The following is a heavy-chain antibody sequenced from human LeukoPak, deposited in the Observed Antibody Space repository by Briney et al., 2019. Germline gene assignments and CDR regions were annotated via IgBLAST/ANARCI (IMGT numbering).Heavy chain of an antibody. J-gene: IGHJ4*02. D-gene: IGHD4-17*01. V-gene: IGHV1-18*01. Sequence: ASVKVSCKASGGTFSSYAISWVRQAPGQGLEWMGWISAYNGNTDYAQKLQGRVTMTTDTSTSTAYMELRSLRSDDTAVYYCAREVYGDRTPDYWGQGTLATVSS. CDR1: GGTFSSYA. CDR3: AREVYGDRTPDY. CDR2: ISAYNGNT.